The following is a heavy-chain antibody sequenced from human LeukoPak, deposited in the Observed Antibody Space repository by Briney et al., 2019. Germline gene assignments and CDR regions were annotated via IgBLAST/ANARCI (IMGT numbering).Heavy chain of an antibody. V-gene: IGHV1-18*04. J-gene: IGHJ4*02. Sequence: ASVKVSCKASGYTFTGYYMHWVRQAPGQGLEWMGWISAYNGNTNYAQKLQGRVTMTTDTSTSTAYMELRSLRSDDTAVYYCARDLGIVGATGGDYWGQGTLVTVSS. D-gene: IGHD1-26*01. CDR1: GYTFTGYY. CDR3: ARDLGIVGATGGDY. CDR2: ISAYNGNT.